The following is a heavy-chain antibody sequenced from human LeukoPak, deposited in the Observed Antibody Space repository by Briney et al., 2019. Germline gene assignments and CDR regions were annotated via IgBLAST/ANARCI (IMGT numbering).Heavy chain of an antibody. J-gene: IGHJ4*02. CDR3: ARDGGRREDY. V-gene: IGHV3-7*01. CDR1: GFTFSSYW. D-gene: IGHD2-15*01. CDR2: IDPDGSHQ. Sequence: GGSLRLSCVASGFTFSSYWATWVRQAPGKGLEWVANIDPDGSHQYYVDSVKGRFTISKDNAKNSLYLQMNSLRAEDTAVYYCARDGGRREDYWGQGTLVTISS.